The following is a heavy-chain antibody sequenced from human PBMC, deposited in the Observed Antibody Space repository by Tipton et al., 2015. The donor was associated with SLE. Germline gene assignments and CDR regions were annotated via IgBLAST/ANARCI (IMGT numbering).Heavy chain of an antibody. Sequence: SLRLSCAASGFTFSSYGMYWVRQAPGKGLEWVAVISYDGSNKYYADSVKGRFTISRDNSKNTLYLQMNSLRAEDTAVYYCAGWVGYCSGGSCFYWGQGTLVTVSS. D-gene: IGHD2-15*01. V-gene: IGHV3-30*19. CDR3: AGWVGYCSGGSCFY. CDR1: GFTFSSYG. J-gene: IGHJ4*02. CDR2: ISYDGSNK.